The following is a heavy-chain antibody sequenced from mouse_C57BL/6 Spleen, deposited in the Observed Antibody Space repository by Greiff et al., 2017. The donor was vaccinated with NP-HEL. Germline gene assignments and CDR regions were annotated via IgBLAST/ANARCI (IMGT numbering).Heavy chain of an antibody. CDR1: GFTFSSYG. CDR2: ISSGGSYT. D-gene: IGHD2-10*02. V-gene: IGHV5-6*01. J-gene: IGHJ3*01. Sequence: EVQGVESGGDLVKPGGSLKLSCAASGFTFSSYGMSWVRQTPDKRLEWVATISSGGSYTYYPDSVKGRFTISRDNAKNTLYLQMSSLKSEDTAMYYCARRGYGNGFAYWGQRTLVTVSA. CDR3: ARRGYGNGFAY.